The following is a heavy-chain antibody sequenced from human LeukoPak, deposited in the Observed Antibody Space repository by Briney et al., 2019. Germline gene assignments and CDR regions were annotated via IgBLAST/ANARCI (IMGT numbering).Heavy chain of an antibody. D-gene: IGHD3-16*01. CDR3: ELADDY. V-gene: IGHV4-34*01. CDR2: INHSGST. CDR1: GGSFSGYY. J-gene: IGHJ4*02. Sequence: SETLSLTCAVYGGSFSGYYWSWIRQPPGKGLEWIGEINHSGSTNYNPSLKSRVTISVDTSKNQFSLKLSSVTAADTAPLGGELADDYWGQGTLVTVSS.